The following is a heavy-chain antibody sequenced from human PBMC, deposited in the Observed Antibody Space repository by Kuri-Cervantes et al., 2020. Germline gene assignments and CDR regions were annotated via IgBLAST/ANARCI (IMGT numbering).Heavy chain of an antibody. D-gene: IGHD6-19*01. CDR1: GGSFSGYY. J-gene: IGHJ4*02. CDR2: INHSGST. CDR3: ARVGSSGWYAGY. V-gene: IGHV4-34*01. Sequence: SETLSLTCAVYGGSFSGYYWSWIRQPPGKGLEWIGEINHSGSTNYNPSLKSRVIISVDTSKNQFSLKLSSVTAADTAVYYCARVGSSGWYAGYWGQGTLVTVSS.